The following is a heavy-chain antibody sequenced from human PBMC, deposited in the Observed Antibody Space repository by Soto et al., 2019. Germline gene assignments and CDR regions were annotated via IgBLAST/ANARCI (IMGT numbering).Heavy chain of an antibody. Sequence: SETLSLTCVVYGGSFTDYYWSWIRQPPGKGLEWIGEINHSGSTNYNPSLKSRVTISVDTSKNQFSLKLSSVTAADTAVYYCARDPAPRYIVVAKSRFDPWGQGTLVTVSS. CDR3: ARDPAPRYIVVAKSRFDP. D-gene: IGHD2-15*01. J-gene: IGHJ5*02. CDR2: INHSGST. V-gene: IGHV4-34*01. CDR1: GGSFTDYY.